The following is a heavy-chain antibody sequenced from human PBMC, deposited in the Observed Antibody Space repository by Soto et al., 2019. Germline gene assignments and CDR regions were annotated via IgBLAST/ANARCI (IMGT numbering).Heavy chain of an antibody. CDR1: GGSFSGYY. V-gene: IGHV4-34*01. J-gene: IGHJ4*02. CDR2: INHRGST. Sequence: QVQLQQWGAGLLKPSETLSLTCAVSGGSFSGYYWTWIRQPPGTGLEWIGEINHRGSTNYNPSLKSRVTISVDTSKNQFSLKLTSVTAADTAVYYCARDKITGLFDYWGQGTLVTVSS. CDR3: ARDKITGLFDY. D-gene: IGHD2-8*02.